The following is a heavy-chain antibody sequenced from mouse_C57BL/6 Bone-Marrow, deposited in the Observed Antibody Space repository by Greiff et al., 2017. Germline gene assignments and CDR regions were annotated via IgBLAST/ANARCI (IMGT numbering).Heavy chain of an antibody. D-gene: IGHD1-1*01. Sequence: QVQLQQPGAELVKPGASVKLSCKASGYTFTSYWMHWVKQRPGQGLEWIGMIHPNSGSTNYNEKFKSKATLTVDKSSSTAYMQLSSLTSEDSAVYYCAGSLFITTVVDYWGQGTTLTVSS. CDR3: AGSLFITTVVDY. CDR1: GYTFTSYW. J-gene: IGHJ2*01. V-gene: IGHV1-64*01. CDR2: IHPNSGST.